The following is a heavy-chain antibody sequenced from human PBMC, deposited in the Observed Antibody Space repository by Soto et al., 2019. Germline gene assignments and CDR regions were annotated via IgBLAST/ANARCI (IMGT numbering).Heavy chain of an antibody. CDR3: AKLVAVAGTDDWFDP. J-gene: IGHJ5*02. D-gene: IGHD6-19*01. CDR2: ISYTGTT. Sequence: WTWIRQPPGKGLEWIGYISYTGTTNYNPSLKSRVTISVGTSKNQFSLRLSSVTPADTALYYCAKLVAVAGTDDWFDPWGQGTLVTVSS. V-gene: IGHV4-61*07.